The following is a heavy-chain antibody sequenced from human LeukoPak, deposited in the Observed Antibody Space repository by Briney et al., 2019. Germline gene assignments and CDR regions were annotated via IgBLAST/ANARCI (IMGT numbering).Heavy chain of an antibody. Sequence: PGGSLRLSCAPSGFTFSSYSMHWVRQAPGKGLGWVSSISSSSSYIYYADSVKGRFTISRDNAKNSLYLQMNSLRGEDTAVYYCARDGLDGYNSGWYPEYWGQGTLVTVSS. CDR2: ISSSSSYI. V-gene: IGHV3-21*01. CDR3: ARDGLDGYNSGWYPEY. CDR1: GFTFSSYS. J-gene: IGHJ4*02. D-gene: IGHD6-19*01.